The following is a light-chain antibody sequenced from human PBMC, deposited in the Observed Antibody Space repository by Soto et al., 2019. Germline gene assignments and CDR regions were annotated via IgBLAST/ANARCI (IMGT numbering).Light chain of an antibody. V-gene: IGLV3-21*04. CDR2: YDS. Sequence: SYELTQPPSVSVAPGKTARITCGGNNIGSKSVHWYQQKPGQAPVLVIYYDSDRTSGIPERFSGSNSGNTATLTISRVEAGDEADYYCQVWDSSSDRDVVFGGGTKVTVL. CDR3: QVWDSSSDRDVV. J-gene: IGLJ2*01. CDR1: NIGSKS.